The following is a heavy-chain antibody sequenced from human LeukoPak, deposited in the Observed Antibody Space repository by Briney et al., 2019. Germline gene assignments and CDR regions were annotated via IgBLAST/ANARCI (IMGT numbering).Heavy chain of an antibody. V-gene: IGHV3-23*01. CDR3: AKMEGSSWEIYYYFDY. CDR2: ISGSTGVT. CDR1: GFTFSSYA. Sequence: GGSLRLSCEASGFTFSSYAMSWVRQAPGKGLEWVSSISGSTGVTFYADAMKGRFTISRDNSKNTLYLQMNSLRAEDTAVYYCAKMEGSSWEIYYYFDYWGQGTLVTVSS. D-gene: IGHD6-13*01. J-gene: IGHJ4*02.